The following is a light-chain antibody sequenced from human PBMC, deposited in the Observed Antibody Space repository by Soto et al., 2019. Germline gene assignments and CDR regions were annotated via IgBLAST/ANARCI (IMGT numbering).Light chain of an antibody. CDR1: QSVSSSY. V-gene: IGKV3-20*01. J-gene: IGKJ4*01. CDR2: SAS. CDR3: QQYSSSPLT. Sequence: EIVMTRSPASLSVTPMGRVTVAVRTSQSVSSSYLAWYQQKPGQAPRLLIHSASSRATGIPDRFSGSGSGTDFTLTISRLEPEDFAVYYCQQYSSSPLTFGGGTKVDI.